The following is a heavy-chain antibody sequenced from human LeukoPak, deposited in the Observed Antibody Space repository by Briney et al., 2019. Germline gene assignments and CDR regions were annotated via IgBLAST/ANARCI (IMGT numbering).Heavy chain of an antibody. CDR2: IYHSGST. CDR1: GYSISNGYY. V-gene: IGHV4-38-2*01. J-gene: IGHJ4*02. CDR3: ARGSGWRLVNPEFDY. D-gene: IGHD3-10*01. Sequence: PSETLSLTCAVSGYSISNGYYWGWIRQSPGKGLEWIGSIYHSGSTYYNPSLGSRVTISLDTSKNQFSLKLRSVTAADTAVFYCARGSGWRLVNPEFDYWGQGTLVTVSS.